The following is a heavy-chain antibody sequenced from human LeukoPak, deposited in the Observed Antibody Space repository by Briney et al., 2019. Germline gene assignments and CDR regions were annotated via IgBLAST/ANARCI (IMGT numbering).Heavy chain of an antibody. CDR2: ISSSSSTI. V-gene: IGHV3-48*01. CDR3: ARSGYCSSTSCTDDYYYGMDV. D-gene: IGHD2-2*01. Sequence: GGSLRLSCAASGFTYSSYSMNWVRQAPGKGLEWVSYISSSSSTIYYAASVKGRFTISRDNAKNSLYLQMNSLRAEDTAVYYCARSGYCSSTSCTDDYYYGMDVWGQGTTVTVSS. J-gene: IGHJ6*02. CDR1: GFTYSSYS.